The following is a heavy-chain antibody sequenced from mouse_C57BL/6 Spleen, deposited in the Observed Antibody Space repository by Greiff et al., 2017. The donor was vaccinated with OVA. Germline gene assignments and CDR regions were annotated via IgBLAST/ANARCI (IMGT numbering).Heavy chain of an antibody. D-gene: IGHD4-1*01. CDR1: GYTFTSYW. V-gene: IGHV1-55*01. Sequence: QVQLQQPGAELVKPGASVKMSCKASGYTFTSYWITWVKQRPGQGLEWIGDIYPGSGSTNYNEKFKSKATLTVDTSSSTAYMQLSSLTSEDSAVYYCARCVGGTGYFDYWGQGTTLTVSS. J-gene: IGHJ2*01. CDR2: IYPGSGST. CDR3: ARCVGGTGYFDY.